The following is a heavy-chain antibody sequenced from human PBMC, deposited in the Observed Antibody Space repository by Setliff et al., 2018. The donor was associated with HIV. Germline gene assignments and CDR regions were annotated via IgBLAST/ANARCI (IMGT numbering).Heavy chain of an antibody. CDR1: GGSFSGYY. D-gene: IGHD3-10*01. V-gene: IGHV4-34*01. CDR2: INHSGST. J-gene: IGHJ6*03. CDR3: ARGVRGSGTNMVRGLLYDYSFHYMDV. Sequence: PSETLSLTCAVYGGSFSGYYWSWIRQPPGKGLEWIGEINHSGSTNRNPSLMGRVTMSVDTAKNQFSLELSSVTAADTAVYFCARGVRGSGTNMVRGLLYDYSFHYMDVWGIGTTVTVSS.